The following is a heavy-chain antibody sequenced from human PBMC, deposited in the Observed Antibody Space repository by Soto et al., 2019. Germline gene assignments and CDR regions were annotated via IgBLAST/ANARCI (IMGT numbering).Heavy chain of an antibody. V-gene: IGHV3-23*01. CDR2: ISGSGGST. CDR1: VFTFISYA. CDR3: AKRKPVVGATDAFDI. D-gene: IGHD1-26*01. J-gene: IGHJ3*02. Sequence: AVSLRLSCAASVFTFISYAMSWVRQAPGKGLEWVSAISGSGGSTYYADSVKGQFTISRDNSKNTLYLQMNSLRAEDTAVYYCAKRKPVVGATDAFDIWGQGTMVTVSS.